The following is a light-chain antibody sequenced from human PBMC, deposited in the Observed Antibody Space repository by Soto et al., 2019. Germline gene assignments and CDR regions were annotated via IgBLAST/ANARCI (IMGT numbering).Light chain of an antibody. J-gene: IGLJ3*02. CDR1: SSDVGAYNY. Sequence: QSALTQPASVSGSPGQSITISCTGTSSDVGAYNYVSWYQQHPGKAPKLMIYEVSNRPSGVSNRFSGSKSANTASLTISGFQAGDEADYYCSSYTSSSTWLFGGGTKLTVL. CDR2: EVS. CDR3: SSYTSSSTWL. V-gene: IGLV2-14*03.